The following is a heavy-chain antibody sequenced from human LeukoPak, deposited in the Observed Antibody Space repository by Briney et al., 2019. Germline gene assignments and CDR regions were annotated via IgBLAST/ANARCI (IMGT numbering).Heavy chain of an antibody. CDR1: GGSISGYY. D-gene: IGHD3-16*01. V-gene: IGHV4-59*01. CDR2: IYYSGST. J-gene: IGHJ5*02. Sequence: SETLSLTCTVSGGSISGYYWSWIRQPPGKGLEWIGYIYYSGSTNYNPSLKSRVTISVDTSKNQFSLKLSSVTAADTAVYYCAREDRLNWFDPWGQGTLVTVSS. CDR3: AREDRLNWFDP.